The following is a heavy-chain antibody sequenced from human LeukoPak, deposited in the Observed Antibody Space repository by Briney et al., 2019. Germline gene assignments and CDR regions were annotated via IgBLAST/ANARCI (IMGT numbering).Heavy chain of an antibody. Sequence: GGSLRLSCAASGFTFSSYSMNWVRQAPGKGLEWVSYISSSSSTIYYADSVKGRFTISRDNAMNSVYLQMNSLRAEDTAVYYCARDLGYYGSGSYSSWGQGTLVTVSS. CDR1: GFTFSSYS. CDR2: ISSSSSTI. D-gene: IGHD3-10*01. V-gene: IGHV3-48*01. J-gene: IGHJ5*02. CDR3: ARDLGYYGSGSYSS.